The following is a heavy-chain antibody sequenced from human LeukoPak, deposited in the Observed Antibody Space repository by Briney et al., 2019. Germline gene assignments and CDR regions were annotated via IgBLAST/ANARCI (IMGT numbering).Heavy chain of an antibody. V-gene: IGHV3-7*01. J-gene: IGHJ4*02. CDR3: ARDPGWGALDH. D-gene: IGHD3-16*01. Sequence: ETLSLTCTVSGGSISSHYWSWIRQPPGKGLEWVAIINQDGSRKSSADSVKGRFTISRDNAKNLLYLQMNSLRAEDTAVYYCARDPGWGALDHWGQGTLVTVS. CDR1: GGSISSHY. CDR2: INQDGSRK.